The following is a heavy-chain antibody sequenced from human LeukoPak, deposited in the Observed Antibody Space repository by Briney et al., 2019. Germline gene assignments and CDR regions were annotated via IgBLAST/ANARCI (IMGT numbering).Heavy chain of an antibody. CDR1: GGSISSGSYY. Sequence: NPSETLSLTCTVSGGSISSGSYYWSWIRQPAGKGLEWIGRIYTSGSTNYNPSLKSRVTISVDTSKNQFSLKLSSVTAADTAVYYCARRVRSSSSFDAFDIWGQGTMVTVSS. D-gene: IGHD6-6*01. CDR2: IYTSGST. CDR3: ARRVRSSSSFDAFDI. J-gene: IGHJ3*02. V-gene: IGHV4-61*02.